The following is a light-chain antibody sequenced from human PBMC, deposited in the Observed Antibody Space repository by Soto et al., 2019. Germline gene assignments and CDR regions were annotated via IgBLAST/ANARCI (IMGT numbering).Light chain of an antibody. V-gene: IGKV1-12*01. J-gene: IGKJ4*01. CDR3: QQANSFPLT. CDR1: QDIRSW. Sequence: DIQMTQSPSXVSASVGDRVSITCRASQDIRSWLAWYQQRPGKAPKLLIYAATILQSGVPSRFSGSRSGTTFTLTINNLQPEDFASYFCQQANSFPLTFGGGTKVDIK. CDR2: AAT.